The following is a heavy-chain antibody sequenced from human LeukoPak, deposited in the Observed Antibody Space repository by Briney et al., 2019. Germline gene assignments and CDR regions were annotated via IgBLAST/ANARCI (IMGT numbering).Heavy chain of an antibody. J-gene: IGHJ3*02. CDR3: ARAIRAPGTPENGFDI. V-gene: IGHV3-30*04. CDR1: GFTFSSYA. Sequence: SGGSLRLSCAASGFTFSSYAMPWFRQAPGEGLERVTVRSRDGTEHYYANSVKGRLTIPRDNSQSTLYLHMNSLSTEDTAIYYCARAIRAPGTPENGFDIWGQGTMVTVSS. D-gene: IGHD6-13*01. CDR2: RSRDGTEH.